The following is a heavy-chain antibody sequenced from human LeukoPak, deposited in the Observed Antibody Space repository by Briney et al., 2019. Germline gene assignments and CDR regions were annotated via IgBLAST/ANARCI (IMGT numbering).Heavy chain of an antibody. V-gene: IGHV1-69*13. CDR2: IIPIFGTA. J-gene: IGHJ6*03. D-gene: IGHD6-13*01. Sequence: SVKVSCKASGGTFSSYAISWVRQAPGQGLEWMGGIIPIFGTANYAQKFQGRVTITADESTSTAYMELRSLRSDDTAVYYCARQAGTHYYYYMDVWGKGTTVTISS. CDR3: ARQAGTHYYYYMDV. CDR1: GGTFSSYA.